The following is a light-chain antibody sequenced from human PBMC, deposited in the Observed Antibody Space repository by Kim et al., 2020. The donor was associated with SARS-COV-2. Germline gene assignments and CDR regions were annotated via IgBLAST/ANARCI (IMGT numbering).Light chain of an antibody. Sequence: IQMTQSPSSLSASVGDRVTITCQASQDITNCLNWYQQRPGKAPRLLIYDASTLEAGVPSRFRGSGSGTEFTFTITSLQPEDVATYYGQQCAHLHSFGQGTKLEI. CDR2: DAS. CDR3: QQCAHLHS. V-gene: IGKV1-33*01. J-gene: IGKJ2*01. CDR1: QDITNC.